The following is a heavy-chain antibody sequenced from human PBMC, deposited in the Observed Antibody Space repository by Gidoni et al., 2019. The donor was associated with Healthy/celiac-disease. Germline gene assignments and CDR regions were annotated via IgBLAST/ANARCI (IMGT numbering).Heavy chain of an antibody. V-gene: IGHV3-48*03. Sequence: EVQLVESGGGLVQPGGSLRLSCAASGFTFSSYEMNWVRQAPGKGLEWVSYISSSGSTIYYADSVKGRFTISRDNAKNSLYLQMNSLRAEDTAVYYCARDGRGGRLYYYYYGMDVWGQGTTVTVSS. CDR2: ISSSGSTI. D-gene: IGHD3-3*01. CDR3: ARDGRGGRLYYYYYGMDV. CDR1: GFTFSSYE. J-gene: IGHJ6*02.